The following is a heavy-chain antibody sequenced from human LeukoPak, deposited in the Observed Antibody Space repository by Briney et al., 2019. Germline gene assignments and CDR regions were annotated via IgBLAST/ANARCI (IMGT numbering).Heavy chain of an antibody. CDR1: GFIFSDYY. V-gene: IGHV3-11*01. CDR2: ISSSGTTI. J-gene: IGHJ4*02. CDR3: ARSSLTGDYFDY. Sequence: PGGSLRLSCAASGFIFSDYYMNWIRQAPGKGLEWVSFISSSGTTIYYVDSVKGRFTISRDNTKNSLYLQMNSLRAEDTAVYYCARSSLTGDYFDYWGQGTLVTVSS. D-gene: IGHD7-27*01.